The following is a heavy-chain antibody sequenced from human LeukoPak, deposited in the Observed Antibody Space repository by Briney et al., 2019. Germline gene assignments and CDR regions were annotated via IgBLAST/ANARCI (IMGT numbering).Heavy chain of an antibody. V-gene: IGHV4-34*01. CDR1: GGSSSGYY. CDR3: ARGYCSGGSCFYYYYYYMDV. D-gene: IGHD2-15*01. CDR2: INHSGST. J-gene: IGHJ6*03. Sequence: SETLSLTCAVYGGSSSGYYWSWIRQPPGKGLEWIGEINHSGSTNYNPSLKSRVTISVDTSKNQFSLKLSSVTAADTAVYYCARGYCSGGSCFYYYYYYMDVWGKGTTVTVSS.